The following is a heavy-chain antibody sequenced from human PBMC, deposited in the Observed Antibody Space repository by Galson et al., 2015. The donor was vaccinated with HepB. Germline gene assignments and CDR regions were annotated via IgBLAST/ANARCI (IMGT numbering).Heavy chain of an antibody. J-gene: IGHJ6*02. V-gene: IGHV3-30-3*01. CDR3: ARAYYDFWSGYYNGYYYGMDV. Sequence: SLRLSCAASGFTFDDYAMHWVRQAPGKGLEWVAVISYDGSNKYYADSVKGRFTISRDNSKNTLYLQMNSLRAEDTAVYYCARAYYDFWSGYYNGYYYGMDVWGQGTTVTVSS. CDR2: ISYDGSNK. D-gene: IGHD3-3*01. CDR1: GFTFDDYA.